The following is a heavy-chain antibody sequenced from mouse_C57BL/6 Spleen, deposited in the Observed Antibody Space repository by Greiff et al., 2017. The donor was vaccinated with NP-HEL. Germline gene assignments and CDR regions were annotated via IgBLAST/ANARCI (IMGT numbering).Heavy chain of an antibody. V-gene: IGHV1-61*01. D-gene: IGHD1-1*01. J-gene: IGHJ2*01. CDR1: GYTFTSYW. CDR3: ARTTTVAIDY. CDR2: IYPSDSET. Sequence: QVQLQQPGAELVRPGSSVKLSCKASGYTFTSYWMDWVKQRPGQGLEWIGNIYPSDSETHYNQKFKDKATLTVDKSSSTAYMQLSSLTSEDSAVYYCARTTTVAIDYWGQGTTLTVSS.